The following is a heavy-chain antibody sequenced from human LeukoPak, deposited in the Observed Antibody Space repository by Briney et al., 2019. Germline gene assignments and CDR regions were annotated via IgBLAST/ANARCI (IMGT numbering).Heavy chain of an antibody. Sequence: GESLKISCKGSGYSFNSHWVAWVRQMPGKGLEWMGIIYPGDSDTRYGPSFQGQVTISADKSISTAYLQWSSLKDSDTAIYYSARRDSYGNYVDYWGQGTLVTVSS. D-gene: IGHD5-18*01. J-gene: IGHJ4*02. CDR2: IYPGDSDT. CDR1: GYSFNSHW. V-gene: IGHV5-51*01. CDR3: ARRDSYGNYVDY.